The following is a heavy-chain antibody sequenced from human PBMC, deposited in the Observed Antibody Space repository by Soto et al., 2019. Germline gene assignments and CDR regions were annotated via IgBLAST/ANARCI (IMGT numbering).Heavy chain of an antibody. CDR3: AKDPRPGYSSGWPYYFDY. CDR1: GFTFDDYA. D-gene: IGHD6-19*01. Sequence: GGSLRLSCAASGFTFDDYAMHWVRQAPGKGLEWVSGISWNSGSIGYADSVKGRFTISRDNAKNSLYLQMNSLRAEDTALYYCAKDPRPGYSSGWPYYFDYWGQGTLVTVSS. CDR2: ISWNSGSI. V-gene: IGHV3-9*01. J-gene: IGHJ4*02.